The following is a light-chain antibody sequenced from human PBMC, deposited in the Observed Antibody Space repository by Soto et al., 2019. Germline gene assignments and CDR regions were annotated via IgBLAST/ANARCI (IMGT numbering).Light chain of an antibody. CDR2: GSN. V-gene: IGLV1-47*02. CDR3: AAWDGSLRGWM. Sequence: QSVLTQPPSASGTPGPRVTISCSGSSSNIGTNYVYWYQQLTGTAPKLLIDGSNQRPSGVPDRFSGFKSGTSASLAISGLRSEDEADYYCAAWDGSLRGWMFCGGTKLTVL. CDR1: SSNIGTNY. J-gene: IGLJ3*02.